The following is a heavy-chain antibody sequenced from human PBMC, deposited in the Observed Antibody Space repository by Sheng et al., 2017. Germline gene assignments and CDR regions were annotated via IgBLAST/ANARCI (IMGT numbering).Heavy chain of an antibody. Sequence: QVQLQESGPGLVKPSQTLSLTCTVSGGSISSGGYYWSWIRQHPGKGLEWIGYIYYSGSTYYNPSLKSRVTISVDTSKNQFSLKLSSVTAADTAVYYCARVLYSYGLIYYWYFDLWGRGTLVTVS. CDR1: GGSISSGGYY. V-gene: IGHV4-31*03. CDR3: ARVLYSYGLIYYWYFDL. D-gene: IGHD5-18*01. CDR2: IYYSGST. J-gene: IGHJ2*01.